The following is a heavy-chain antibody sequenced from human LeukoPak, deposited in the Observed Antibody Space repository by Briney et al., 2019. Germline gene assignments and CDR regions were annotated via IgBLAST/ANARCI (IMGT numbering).Heavy chain of an antibody. CDR1: GFTFSTYS. V-gene: IGHV3-48*04. J-gene: IGHJ4*02. CDR2: ISSSASTI. CDR3: AGGVPTTL. Sequence: GGSLRLSCAASGFTFSTYSMNWVRQAPGKGLEWVSYISSSASTIYYADSVKGRFAISRDSAKNSLYLQMNSLRAEDTAVYYCAGGVPTTLWGQGTLVTVSS. D-gene: IGHD1-26*01.